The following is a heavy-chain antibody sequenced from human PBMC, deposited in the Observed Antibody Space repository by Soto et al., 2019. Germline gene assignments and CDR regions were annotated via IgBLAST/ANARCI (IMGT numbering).Heavy chain of an antibody. J-gene: IGHJ4*02. CDR1: GFTFSSFA. CDR2: ISSSGGAI. Sequence: GGSLRLSCAASGFTFSSFAMSGVRQAPGKGLEWVSAISSSGGAIYYADSVRGRFTIFRDNSKSTLYLQMDSLRVEDTAVYYCAKLNYYGSGSEPPWGQGALVTVSS. V-gene: IGHV3-23*01. CDR3: AKLNYYGSGSEPP. D-gene: IGHD3-10*01.